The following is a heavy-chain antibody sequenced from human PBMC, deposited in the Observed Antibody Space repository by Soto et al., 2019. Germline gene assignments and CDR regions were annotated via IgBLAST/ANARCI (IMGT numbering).Heavy chain of an antibody. CDR3: ARNAEVAGVVIRMGWFAP. Sequence: QVQLVQSGAEVKKPGASVKVSCKASGYIFTTYYIHWVRQAPGQGLEWMGIINPSGGSTDYAQKFQGRVTMTRDTSTDTVYMELSSLRSEYTAVYYCARNAEVAGVVIRMGWFAPWGQGTLVTVSS. CDR2: INPSGGST. J-gene: IGHJ5*02. D-gene: IGHD2-21*01. CDR1: GYIFTTYY. V-gene: IGHV1-46*01.